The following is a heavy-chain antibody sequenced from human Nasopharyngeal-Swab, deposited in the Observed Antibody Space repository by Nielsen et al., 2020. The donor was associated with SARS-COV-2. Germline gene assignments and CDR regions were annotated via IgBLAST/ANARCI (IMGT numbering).Heavy chain of an antibody. Sequence: GESLKISCAGSGFTFSSKWMNWARQAPGKGLEWVANISPDGGQKYYADSVKGRFTISRDNAKNSLYLQMNSLRAEDTAVYYCARLGGSSWYFDYWGQGTLVTVSS. CDR1: GFTFSSKW. V-gene: IGHV3-7*04. CDR2: ISPDGGQK. CDR3: ARLGGSSWYFDY. D-gene: IGHD6-13*01. J-gene: IGHJ4*02.